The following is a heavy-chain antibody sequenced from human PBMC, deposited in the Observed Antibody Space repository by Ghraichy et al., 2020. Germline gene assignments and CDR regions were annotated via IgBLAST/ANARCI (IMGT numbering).Heavy chain of an antibody. D-gene: IGHD6-25*01. J-gene: IGHJ2*01. CDR1: GGSISSYY. V-gene: IGHV4-59*01. Sequence: SETLSLTCTVSGGSISSYYWSWIRQLPGKGLEWIGYIYYSGSTNYNPSLKSRVTISVDTSKNQFSLKLSSVTAADTAVYYCARVIAAPNWYFDLWGRGTLVTVSS. CDR2: IYYSGST. CDR3: ARVIAAPNWYFDL.